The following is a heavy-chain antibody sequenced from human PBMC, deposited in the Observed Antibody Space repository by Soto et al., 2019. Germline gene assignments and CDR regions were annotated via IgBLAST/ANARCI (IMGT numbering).Heavy chain of an antibody. Sequence: PSETLSLTCTVSGGSISSYYWSWIRQPAGKGLEWIGRIYTSGSTNYNPSPKSRVTMSVDTSKNQFSPKLSSVTAADTAVYYCARAQGSGYSYGSNYYYYYGMDVWGQGTTVTVSS. CDR1: GGSISSYY. D-gene: IGHD5-18*01. CDR2: IYTSGST. V-gene: IGHV4-4*07. CDR3: ARAQGSGYSYGSNYYYYYGMDV. J-gene: IGHJ6*02.